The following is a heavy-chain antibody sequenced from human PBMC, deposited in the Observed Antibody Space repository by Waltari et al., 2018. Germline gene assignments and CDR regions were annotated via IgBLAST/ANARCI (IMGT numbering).Heavy chain of an antibody. D-gene: IGHD6-6*01. Sequence: EVQLLESGGGLVQAGGSLRLSCAASVFTFSSYAMSWVRAAPGQGLEWVSAISGSGGSTYYADSVKSRFTISRDNYKNTLYLQMNSLRAEDTAIYYGAKCPIAARRGRSNYWGQGTLVTVSS. V-gene: IGHV3-23*01. J-gene: IGHJ4*02. CDR1: VFTFSSYA. CDR2: ISGSGGST. CDR3: AKCPIAARRGRSNY.